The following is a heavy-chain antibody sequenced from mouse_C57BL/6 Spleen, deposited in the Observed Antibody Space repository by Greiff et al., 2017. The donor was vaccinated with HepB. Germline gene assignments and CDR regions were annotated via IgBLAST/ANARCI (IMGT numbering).Heavy chain of an antibody. J-gene: IGHJ2*01. D-gene: IGHD1-1*02. V-gene: IGHV1-66*01. CDR2: IYPGSGNT. Sequence: VQLQQSGPELVKPGASVKISCKASGYSFTSYYIHWVKQRPGQGLEWIGWIYPGSGNTKYNEKFKGKATLTADTSSSTAYMQRSSLTSEDAAVYYCARGSSYLGYWGQGTTLTVSS. CDR3: ARGSSYLGY. CDR1: GYSFTSYY.